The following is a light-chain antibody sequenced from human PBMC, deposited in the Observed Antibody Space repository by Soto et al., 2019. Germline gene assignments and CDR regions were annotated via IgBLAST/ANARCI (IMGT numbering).Light chain of an antibody. CDR2: EVT. J-gene: IGLJ1*01. CDR1: SSDIGPYNY. Sequence: QSVLTQPASVSGSPGQSITISCIGTSSDIGPYNYVSWYQQHPDKAPKLILYEVTNRPSGASDRFSGSKSGNAAFLTISGLQAEDEADHYCSSYSSSATPYVFGTGTKLTVL. V-gene: IGLV2-14*01. CDR3: SSYSSSATPYV.